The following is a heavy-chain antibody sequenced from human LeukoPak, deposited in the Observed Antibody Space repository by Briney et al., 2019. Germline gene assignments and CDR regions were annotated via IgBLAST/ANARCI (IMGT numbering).Heavy chain of an antibody. CDR3: VTDVSGSLGD. CDR2: ISDTSRYT. D-gene: IGHD6-19*01. CDR1: GFTFIDYY. J-gene: IGHJ4*02. V-gene: IGHV3-11*05. Sequence: GGSLRLSCAASGFTFIDYYMTWIRQAPGKGLEWVSYISDTSRYTHYADSVKGRFTISRDNAKNSLCLQMSSLRPEDTALYHCVTDVSGSLGDWGQGALVTVSS.